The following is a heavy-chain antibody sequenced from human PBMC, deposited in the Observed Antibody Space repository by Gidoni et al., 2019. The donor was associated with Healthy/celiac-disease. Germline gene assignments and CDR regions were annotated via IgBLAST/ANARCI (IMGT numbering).Heavy chain of an antibody. CDR2: INHSGST. CDR3: ARARSGGGDI. CDR1: GGSFSGYY. Sequence: QVQLQQWGAGLLKSSETLSITCAVYGGSFSGYYWSWIRQPPGKGLEWIGEINHSGSTNYNPSIKSRVTISVDTSKNQISLKLSAVTAADTAVYYCARARSGGGDIWGQGTMVTVSS. J-gene: IGHJ4*02. V-gene: IGHV4-34*01. D-gene: IGHD2-21*01.